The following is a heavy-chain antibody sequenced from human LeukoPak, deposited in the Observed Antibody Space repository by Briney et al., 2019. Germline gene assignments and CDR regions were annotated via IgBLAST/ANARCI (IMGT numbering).Heavy chain of an antibody. CDR1: GYTFTSYD. J-gene: IGHJ6*03. CDR2: MNPSSGNT. D-gene: IGHD6-19*01. V-gene: IGHV1-8*01. Sequence: ASVKVSCKASGYTFTSYDINWVRQATGQGLEWMGWMNPSSGNTGYAQKFQGRVTMTRNTSISTAYMELSSLRSEDTAVYYCARVSIAVAGTGLYYYYYYMDVWGKGTTVTVSS. CDR3: ARVSIAVAGTGLYYYYYYMDV.